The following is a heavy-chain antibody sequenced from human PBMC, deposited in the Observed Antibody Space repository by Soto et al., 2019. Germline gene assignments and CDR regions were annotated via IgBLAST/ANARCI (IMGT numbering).Heavy chain of an antibody. D-gene: IGHD6-6*01. CDR2: IYYSGST. CDR1: GGSISSGGYY. CDR3: ARTYSSSSIDY. V-gene: IGHV4-31*03. Sequence: PSETLSLTCTVSGGSISSGGYYWSWIRQHPGKGLEWIGYIYYSGSTYYNPSLKSRVTISVDTSKNQFSLKLSSVTAADTAVYYCARTYSSSSIDYWGQGTLVTAPQ. J-gene: IGHJ4*02.